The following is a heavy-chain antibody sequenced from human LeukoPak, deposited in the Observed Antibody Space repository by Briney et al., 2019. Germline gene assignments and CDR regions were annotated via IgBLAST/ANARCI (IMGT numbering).Heavy chain of an antibody. V-gene: IGHV3-21*01. Sequence: KPGGSLRLSCAASGFTFSSYSMNWVRQAPGKGLEWVSSISSSSSYMYYADSVKGRFTISRDNAKNSLYLQMNSLRAEDTAVYYCARDEHSSGWYLYYFDYWGQGTLVTVSS. J-gene: IGHJ4*02. CDR2: ISSSSSYM. CDR1: GFTFSSYS. D-gene: IGHD6-19*01. CDR3: ARDEHSSGWYLYYFDY.